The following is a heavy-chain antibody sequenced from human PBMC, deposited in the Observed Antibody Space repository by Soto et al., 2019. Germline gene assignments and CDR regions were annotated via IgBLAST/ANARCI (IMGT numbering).Heavy chain of an antibody. CDR1: GFTFPRDS. V-gene: IGHV3-21*06. J-gene: IGHJ4*02. Sequence: PXESLLLSCAASGFTFPRDSMNWVRQAPGKGLEWVSSISSTTNYIYYGDSMKGRFTISRDNAKNSLYLEMNSLRAEDTAVYYCARESEDLTSNFDYWGQGTLVTVSS. CDR3: ARESEDLTSNFDY. CDR2: ISSTTNYI.